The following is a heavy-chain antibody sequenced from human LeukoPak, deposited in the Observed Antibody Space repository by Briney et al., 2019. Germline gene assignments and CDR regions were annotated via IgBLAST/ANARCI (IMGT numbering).Heavy chain of an antibody. CDR3: ARDPAAAGNVDY. CDR2: VSPYSADT. V-gene: IGHV1-18*01. J-gene: IGHJ4*02. CDR1: GYTFTSYG. Sequence: ASVKVSCKTSGYTFTSYGVSWVRQAPGQGLEWMGWVSPYSADTSHAQKFQGRVTVTTDTSTSTAYMELRSLRPDDTAVYYCARDPAAAGNVDYWGQGTLVTVSP. D-gene: IGHD6-13*01.